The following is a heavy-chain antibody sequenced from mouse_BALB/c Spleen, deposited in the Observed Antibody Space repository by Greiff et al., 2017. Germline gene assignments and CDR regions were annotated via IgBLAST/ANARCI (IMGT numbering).Heavy chain of an antibody. CDR3: ARDATMITTGFAY. CDR2: IYPGDGDT. Sequence: QVQLKQSGAELVRPGSSVKISCKASGYAFSSYWMNWVKQRPGQGLEWIGQIYPGDGDTNYNGKFKGKATLTADKSSSTAYMQLSSLTSEDSAVYFCARDATMITTGFAYWGQGTLVTVSA. CDR1: GYAFSSYW. V-gene: IGHV1-80*01. J-gene: IGHJ3*01. D-gene: IGHD2-4*01.